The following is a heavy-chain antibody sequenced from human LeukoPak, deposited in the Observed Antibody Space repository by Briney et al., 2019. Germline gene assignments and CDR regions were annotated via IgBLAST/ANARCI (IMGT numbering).Heavy chain of an antibody. J-gene: IGHJ3*02. CDR2: IIPIFGTA. V-gene: IGHV1-69*13. D-gene: IGHD6-6*01. Sequence: SVKVSCKASGGTFSSYAISWVRQAPGQGLEWMGGIIPIFGTANYAQKFRGRVTITADESTSTAYMELSSLRSEDTAVYYCARVLTSSSYAFDIWGQGTMVTVSS. CDR3: ARVLTSSSYAFDI. CDR1: GGTFSSYA.